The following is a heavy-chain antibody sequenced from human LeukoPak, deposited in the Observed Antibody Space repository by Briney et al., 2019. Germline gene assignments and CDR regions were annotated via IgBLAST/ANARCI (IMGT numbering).Heavy chain of an antibody. CDR3: AESSVVTATSPPGY. J-gene: IGHJ4*02. D-gene: IGHD2-21*02. CDR2: IRYDGSNK. Sequence: GRSLRLSCAASGFTFSSYSMHWVRQAPGKGLEWVAFIRYDGSNKYYADSVKGRFTISRDNSKNTLYLQMNSLRAEDTAVYYCAESSVVTATSPPGYWGQGTLVTVSS. CDR1: GFTFSSYS. V-gene: IGHV3-33*08.